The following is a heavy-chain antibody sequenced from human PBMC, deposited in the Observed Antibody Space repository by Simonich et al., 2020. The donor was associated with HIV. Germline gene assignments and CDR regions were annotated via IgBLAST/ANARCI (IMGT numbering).Heavy chain of an antibody. V-gene: IGHV4-34*01. CDR3: ARGFYQRLYYFDY. CDR1: GGSFSGYY. J-gene: IGHJ4*02. D-gene: IGHD2-2*01. Sequence: QVQLQQWGAGLLKPSETLSLTCAVYGGSFSGYYWSWIRQPPGKGLEWIGEINHSGTTNYNHSLKSRVTISVDTSKNQFSLKLSSVTAADTAVYYCARGFYQRLYYFDYWGQGTLVTVSS. CDR2: INHSGTT.